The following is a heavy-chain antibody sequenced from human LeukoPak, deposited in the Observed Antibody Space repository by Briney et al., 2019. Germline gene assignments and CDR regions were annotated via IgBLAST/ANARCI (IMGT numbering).Heavy chain of an antibody. V-gene: IGHV3-23*01. CDR1: GFTFSIHG. D-gene: IGHD6-13*01. Sequence: PGGSLRLSCAASGFTFSIHGMNWVRQAPGKGLEWVSGISPGADITYYAESVKGRFTISRDNSKNTLYLQMGSLRAEDMAVYYCARDVGAAAGYFDYWGQGTLVTVSS. CDR2: ISPGADIT. CDR3: ARDVGAAAGYFDY. J-gene: IGHJ4*02.